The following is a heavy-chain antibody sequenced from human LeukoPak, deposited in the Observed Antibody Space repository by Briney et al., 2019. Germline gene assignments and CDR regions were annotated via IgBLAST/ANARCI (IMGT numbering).Heavy chain of an antibody. CDR1: GGSISSSSYY. D-gene: IGHD6-13*01. J-gene: IGHJ6*02. Sequence: SETLSLTCTVSGGSISSSSYYCGWIRQPPGKGLEWIGSIYYSGSTYYNPSLKSRVTISVDTSKNQFSLKLSSATAADTAVYYCARMDSSSWYGDYYYGMDVWGQGTTVTASS. V-gene: IGHV4-39*01. CDR3: ARMDSSSWYGDYYYGMDV. CDR2: IYYSGST.